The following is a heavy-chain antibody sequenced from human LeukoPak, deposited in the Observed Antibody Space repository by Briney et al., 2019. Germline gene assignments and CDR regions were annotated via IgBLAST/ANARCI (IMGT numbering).Heavy chain of an antibody. CDR1: GFTFSSYA. CDR3: ARDYCSGGSCYTGGYYYGMDV. J-gene: IGHJ6*02. V-gene: IGHV3-30-3*01. CDR2: ISYDGSNK. D-gene: IGHD2-15*01. Sequence: GGSLRLSCAASGFTFSSYAMHWVRQAPGKGLEWVAVISYDGSNKYYADSVKGRFTISRDNSKNTLYLQMNSLRAEDTAVYYCARDYCSGGSCYTGGYYYGMDVWGQGTTVTVSS.